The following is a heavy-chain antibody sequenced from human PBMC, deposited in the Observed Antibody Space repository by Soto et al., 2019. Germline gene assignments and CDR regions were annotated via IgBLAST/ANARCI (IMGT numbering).Heavy chain of an antibody. CDR2: IYTSGST. V-gene: IGHV4-59*10. CDR1: GGSFSGYY. D-gene: IGHD3-22*01. CDR3: ARARYDSSGYDAFDI. Sequence: SETLSLTCAVYGGSFSGYYWSWIRQPAGKGLEWIGRIYTSGSTNYNPSLKSRVTMSVDTSKNQFSLKLSSVTAADTAVYYCARARYDSSGYDAFDIWGQGTLVTVSS. J-gene: IGHJ3*02.